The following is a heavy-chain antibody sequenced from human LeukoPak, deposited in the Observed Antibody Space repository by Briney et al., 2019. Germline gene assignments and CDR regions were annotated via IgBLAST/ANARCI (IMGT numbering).Heavy chain of an antibody. J-gene: IGHJ4*02. V-gene: IGHV3-23*01. CDR3: AKAVTPGGGPRDY. D-gene: IGHD2-15*01. Sequence: GGSLRLSCGASGFTFSSYAMSWIRQAPGKGLEWVSAISGNSGSTYYADSVKGRFAISRDNSKNTLYLQMNSLRAEDTAVYYCAKAVTPGGGPRDYWGQGTLVTVSS. CDR2: ISGNSGST. CDR1: GFTFSSYA.